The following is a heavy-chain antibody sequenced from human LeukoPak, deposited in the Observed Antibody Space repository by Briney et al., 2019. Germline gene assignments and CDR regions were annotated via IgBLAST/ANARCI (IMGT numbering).Heavy chain of an antibody. D-gene: IGHD3-22*01. V-gene: IGHV3-20*04. CDR2: INWNGGST. CDR1: GFTFDDYG. J-gene: IGHJ4*02. CDR3: AASYYYDSSGSSYFDY. Sequence: GGSLRLSCAASGFTFDDYGMSWVRQALGKGLEWVSGINWNGGSTGYADSVKGRFTISRDNAKNSLYLQMNSLRAEDTALYYCAASYYYDSSGSSYFDYWGQGTLVTVSS.